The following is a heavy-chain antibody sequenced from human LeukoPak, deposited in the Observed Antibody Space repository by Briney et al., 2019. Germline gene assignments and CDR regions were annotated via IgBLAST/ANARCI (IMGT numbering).Heavy chain of an antibody. D-gene: IGHD3-22*01. Sequence: SETLSLTCAVSGGSISSSNWWSWVRQPPGKGLEWIGEIYHSGSTNYNPSLKSRVTISVDKSKNQFSLKLSSVTAADTAVYYCARDSSGYSAENAFDIWGQGTMVTVSS. CDR1: GGSISSSNW. V-gene: IGHV4-4*02. CDR2: IYHSGST. J-gene: IGHJ3*02. CDR3: ARDSSGYSAENAFDI.